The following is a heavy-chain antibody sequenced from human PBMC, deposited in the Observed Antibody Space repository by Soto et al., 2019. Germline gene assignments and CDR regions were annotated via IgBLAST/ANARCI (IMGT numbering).Heavy chain of an antibody. D-gene: IGHD3-10*01. V-gene: IGHV4-34*01. J-gene: IGHJ4*02. CDR1: GGSFSGYY. Sequence: SETLSLTCAVYGGSFSGYYWSWIRQPPGKGLEWIGEINHSGSTNYNPSLKSRVTISVDTSKNQFSLKLSSVTAADTAVYYCARQGVWFGEFPHYFDYWGQGTLVTVSS. CDR2: INHSGST. CDR3: ARQGVWFGEFPHYFDY.